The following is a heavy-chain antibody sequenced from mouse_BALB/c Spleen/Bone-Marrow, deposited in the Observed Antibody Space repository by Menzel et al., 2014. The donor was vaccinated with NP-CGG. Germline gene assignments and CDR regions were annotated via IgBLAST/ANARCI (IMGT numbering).Heavy chain of an antibody. CDR1: GFSLTTYG. V-gene: IGHV2-2*01. J-gene: IGHJ2*02. CDR3: ARNYDYDAYYFDY. CDR2: ILSGGSS. D-gene: IGHD2-4*01. Sequence: VKLVESGPGLVQPSQSLSITCTVSGFSLTTYGIHWIRQSPGKGLEWLGVILSGGSSDYNAAFISRVSINKDNSKSRVFFKMNSPQADDTAIYYCARNYDYDAYYFDYWGQSTFITVSS.